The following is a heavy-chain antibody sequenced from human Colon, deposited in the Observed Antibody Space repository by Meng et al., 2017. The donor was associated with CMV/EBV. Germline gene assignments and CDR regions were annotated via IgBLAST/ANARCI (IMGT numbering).Heavy chain of an antibody. J-gene: IGHJ4*02. CDR3: ARDSNLSGLAY. D-gene: IGHD3-10*01. CDR1: GASITSYY. V-gene: IGHV4-4*07. CDR2: VYISGNT. Sequence: QVQLRESGPGLVKPSETLSLTSTVSGASITSYYWSWIRQPAGKGLEWIGRVYISGNTNYNPSLKSRVTMSIDTSKNQLSLNIRSVTAADTAVYYCARDSNLSGLAYWGQGTLVTVSS.